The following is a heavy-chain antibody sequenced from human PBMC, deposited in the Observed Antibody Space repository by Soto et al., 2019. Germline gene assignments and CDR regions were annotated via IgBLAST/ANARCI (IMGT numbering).Heavy chain of an antibody. CDR3: ARHEQFYYHYYGMDV. J-gene: IGHJ6*02. V-gene: IGHV5-51*01. CDR2: ISPGDSDT. Sequence: GESLKISCKASGFSFTTYWIAWVRQVPGKGLEWVGIISPGDSDTRYSPSFQGQVTISADRSITTAYLQWSSLKASDTAIYYCARHEQFYYHYYGMDVWGQGTTVTVSS. D-gene: IGHD6-19*01. CDR1: GFSFTTYW.